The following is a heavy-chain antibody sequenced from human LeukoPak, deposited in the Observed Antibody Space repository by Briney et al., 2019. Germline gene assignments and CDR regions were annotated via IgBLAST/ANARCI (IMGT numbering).Heavy chain of an antibody. J-gene: IGHJ6*03. CDR3: ARVTIFGVVVIWYYYMDV. Sequence: GASVKVSCKASGGTFSSYAISWVRQAPGQGLEWMGRIIPILGIANYAQKFQGRVTITADKSTSTAYMELSSLRSEDTAVYYCARVTIFGVVVIWYYYMDVWGKGTTVTVSS. CDR1: GGTFSSYA. D-gene: IGHD3-3*01. V-gene: IGHV1-69*04. CDR2: IIPILGIA.